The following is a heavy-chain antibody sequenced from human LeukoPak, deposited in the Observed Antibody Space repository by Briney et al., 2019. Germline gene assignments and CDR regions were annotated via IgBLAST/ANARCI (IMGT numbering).Heavy chain of an antibody. V-gene: IGHV3-33*01. CDR3: ARDGGYYDSSGP. Sequence: PGGSLRLSCAASGFTSSSYGMHWVRQAPGKGLEWVAVIWYDGSNKYYADSVKGRFTISRDNSKNTLYLQMNSLRAEDTAVYYCARDGGYYDSSGPWGQGTLVTVSS. CDR2: IWYDGSNK. D-gene: IGHD3-22*01. J-gene: IGHJ5*02. CDR1: GFTSSSYG.